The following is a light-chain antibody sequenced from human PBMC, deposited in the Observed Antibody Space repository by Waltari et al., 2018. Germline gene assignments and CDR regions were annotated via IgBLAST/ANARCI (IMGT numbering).Light chain of an antibody. V-gene: IGLV1-44*01. J-gene: IGLJ2*01. CDR1: RPNVGSTT. CDR2: SNN. CDR3: AAWDGGLNGLI. Sequence: QSVLSQPPSESGTPGQRVTISCSGPRPNVGSTTVNWYQHLPGTSPKLLIYSNNHRPSGVPDRFSASKSGTSASLAISGLQSEDEGDYYCAAWDGGLNGLIFGGGTKLTVL.